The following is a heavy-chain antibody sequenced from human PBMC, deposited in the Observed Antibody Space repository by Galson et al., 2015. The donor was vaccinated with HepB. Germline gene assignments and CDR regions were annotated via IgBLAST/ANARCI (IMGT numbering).Heavy chain of an antibody. CDR2: INGRGSTR. CDR1: GFIFRHHA. Sequence: SLRLSCAGSGFIFRHHAMAWIRQAPGKGLEWVSGINGRGSTRSYSDAVKGRLSISRDNSKDTVFLQMDNLRPEDTAVYYCVKEGAWFGGDWFDPWGQGALVTVS. CDR3: VKEGAWFGGDWFDP. D-gene: IGHD3-16*01. V-gene: IGHV3-23*01. J-gene: IGHJ5*02.